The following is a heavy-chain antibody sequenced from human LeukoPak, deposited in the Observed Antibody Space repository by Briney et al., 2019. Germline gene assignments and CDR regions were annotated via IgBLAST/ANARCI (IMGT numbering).Heavy chain of an antibody. CDR3: ARDGPIVGASNDAFDI. D-gene: IGHD1-26*01. Sequence: GGSLRLSCAASGFTFSSYSMNWVRQAPGKGLEWVSYISSSSSTIYYADSVKGRFTISRDNAKNSLYLQMNSLRAEDTAVYYCARDGPIVGASNDAFDIWGQGTMVTVSS. CDR2: ISSSSSTI. J-gene: IGHJ3*02. V-gene: IGHV3-48*01. CDR1: GFTFSSYS.